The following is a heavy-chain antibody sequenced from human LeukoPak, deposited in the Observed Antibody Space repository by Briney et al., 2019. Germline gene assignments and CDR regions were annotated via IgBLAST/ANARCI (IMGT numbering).Heavy chain of an antibody. CDR2: ISGSSGST. J-gene: IGHJ3*02. CDR3: AKDRWSSPISSFDI. CDR1: GFTFNSYA. V-gene: IGHV3-23*01. D-gene: IGHD2/OR15-2a*01. Sequence: GGSLRLSCAASGFTFNSYAMNWVRQAPGKGLEWVSGISGSSGSTYYADSVKGRFTISRDNSKNTLYLQMNSLRAEDTAVYHCAKDRWSSPISSFDIWGQGTMVTASS.